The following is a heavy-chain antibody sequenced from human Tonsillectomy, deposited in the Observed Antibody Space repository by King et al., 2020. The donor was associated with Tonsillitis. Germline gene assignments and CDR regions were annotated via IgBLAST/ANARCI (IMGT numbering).Heavy chain of an antibody. J-gene: IGHJ4*02. V-gene: IGHV1-69*01. CDR2: IIPIFGTA. D-gene: IGHD1-26*01. Sequence: QLVQSGAEVKKPGSSVKVSCKASGGTFSSYAISWVRQAPGQGLEWMGGIIPIFGTANYAQKFQGRVTMTADESTRTADMELSSLRSEDTAVYYCARDSGWPTATTGFDYWGQGTLVTVSS. CDR3: ARDSGWPTATTGFDY. CDR1: GGTFSSYA.